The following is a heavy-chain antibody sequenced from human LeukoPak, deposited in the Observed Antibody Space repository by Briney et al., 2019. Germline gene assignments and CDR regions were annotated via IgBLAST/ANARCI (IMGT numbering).Heavy chain of an antibody. CDR3: ARGAGSTSFYWIHP. CDR2: IYHSGRT. Sequence: PSETLSLTCIVSDYSISSGYCWGWIRQPPGKGLEWIGSIYHSGRTYFSPSLKSRVTISEDTSKNHFSLNLNSVTAADTAVYYCARGAGSTSFYWIHPWGQGNLVIVSS. V-gene: IGHV4-38-2*02. D-gene: IGHD2-2*01. J-gene: IGHJ5*02. CDR1: DYSISSGYC.